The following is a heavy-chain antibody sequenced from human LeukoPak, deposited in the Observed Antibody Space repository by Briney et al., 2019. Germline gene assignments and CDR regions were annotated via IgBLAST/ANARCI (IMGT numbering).Heavy chain of an antibody. CDR2: LYSSGNP. D-gene: IGHD1-1*01. J-gene: IGHJ4*02. Sequence: ETLSLTCSVSGDSISDYSWSWIRQPPGKGLEWLSVLYSSGNPFYADSVKGRFSTYRDNSKNTVYLQMNSLRVEDTAVYYCVREGNWAYWGQGTLVTVSS. V-gene: IGHV3-53*01. CDR3: VREGNWAY. CDR1: GDSISDYS.